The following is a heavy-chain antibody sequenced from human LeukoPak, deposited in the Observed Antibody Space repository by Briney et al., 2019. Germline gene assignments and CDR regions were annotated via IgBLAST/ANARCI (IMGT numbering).Heavy chain of an antibody. Sequence: PAGGSLRLSCAASGFTFRDYWMHWVRQVPGKGLLWVSHINSDGSITDYADSVQGRFTISRDNSKNTVYLQMNSLRVEDTAVYYCARDPRTTGKSNYGMDVWGQGTTVTVSS. CDR2: INSDGSIT. J-gene: IGHJ6*02. D-gene: IGHD4-17*01. CDR3: ARDPRTTGKSNYGMDV. V-gene: IGHV3-74*01. CDR1: GFTFRDYW.